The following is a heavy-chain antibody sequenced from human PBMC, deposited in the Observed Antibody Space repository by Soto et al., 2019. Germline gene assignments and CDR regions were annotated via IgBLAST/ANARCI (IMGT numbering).Heavy chain of an antibody. CDR2: ISAYNGNT. Sequence: QVQLVQSGAEVKKPGASVKVSCKASGYTFTSYGISWVRQAPGQGLEWMGWISAYNGNTNYAQKLQGRVTMTTDTSTTTAYMELRTLRSDDTAVYYCARVRTLVGATKAAFDIWGQGTMVTVSS. V-gene: IGHV1-18*01. CDR3: ARVRTLVGATKAAFDI. CDR1: GYTFTSYG. D-gene: IGHD1-26*01. J-gene: IGHJ3*02.